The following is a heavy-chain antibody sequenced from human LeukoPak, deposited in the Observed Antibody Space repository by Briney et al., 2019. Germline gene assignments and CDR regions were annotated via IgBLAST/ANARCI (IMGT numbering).Heavy chain of an antibody. Sequence: GGSLRLSCAASGFTFSSYAMHWVRQAPGKGLEWVSGIGGYDYSTYYADSLKGRFTISKDTSKNTLFLQVNSLRAEDTAVYYCAKDSHSGYFDYWGQGALVTVSS. CDR3: AKDSHSGYFDY. CDR1: GFTFSSYA. D-gene: IGHD1-26*01. J-gene: IGHJ4*02. V-gene: IGHV3-23*01. CDR2: IGGYDYST.